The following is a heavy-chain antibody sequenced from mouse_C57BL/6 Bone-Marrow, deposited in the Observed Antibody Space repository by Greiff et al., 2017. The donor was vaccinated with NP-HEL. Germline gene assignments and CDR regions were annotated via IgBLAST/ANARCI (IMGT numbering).Heavy chain of an antibody. CDR1: GYTFTNYW. CDR3: ARYYYGSGYFDY. J-gene: IGHJ2*01. D-gene: IGHD1-1*01. CDR2: IDPNSGGT. Sequence: QVQLQQPGAELVKPGASVKLSCKASGYTFTNYWMHWVKQRPGRGLEWIGRIDPNSGGTKYNEKFKSKATLTVDQPSSTAYMQLSSWTSEDSAVYNFARYYYGSGYFDYWGQGTTLTVSP. V-gene: IGHV1-72*01.